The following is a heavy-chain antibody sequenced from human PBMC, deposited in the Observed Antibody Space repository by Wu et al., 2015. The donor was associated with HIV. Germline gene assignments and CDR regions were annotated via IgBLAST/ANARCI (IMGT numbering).Heavy chain of an antibody. V-gene: IGHV1-18*01. J-gene: IGHJ6*02. CDR3: ARVLCSGGSCWWGYYYYGMDV. Sequence: QVQLVQSGAEVKKPGASVKVSCKASGYTFTSYGISWVRQAPGQGLEWMGWISAYNGNTNYAQKLQGRVTMTTDTSTSTAYMELRSLRSDDTAVYYCARVLCSGGSCWWGYYYYGMDVWGQGTTVTVSS. CDR1: GYTFTSYG. CDR2: ISAYNGNT. D-gene: IGHD2-15*01.